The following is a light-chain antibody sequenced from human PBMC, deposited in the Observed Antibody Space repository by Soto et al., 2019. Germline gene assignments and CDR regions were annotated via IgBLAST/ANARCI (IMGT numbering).Light chain of an antibody. V-gene: IGKV3-20*01. CDR1: QSISNNY. CDR3: QQYGGSPRT. Sequence: EIVLMQSPGTLSLSPGERATLSCRASQSISNNYLAWYQQTPGQAPRLLIYDASYRAAGIPDRFSGSGSGTDFTLTISRLEPEDFGVYHCQQYGGSPRTFGQGTKVEIK. CDR2: DAS. J-gene: IGKJ1*01.